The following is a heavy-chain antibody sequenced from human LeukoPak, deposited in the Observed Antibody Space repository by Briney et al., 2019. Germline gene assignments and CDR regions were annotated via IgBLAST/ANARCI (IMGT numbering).Heavy chain of an antibody. CDR3: AREYDILTGSPPGY. Sequence: GGSLRLSCAASGFTFSSYWMSWVREAPGKGLEWVANIKQDGSEKYYVDSVKGRFTISIDNAKNSLYLQMNSLRAEDTAVYYCAREYDILTGSPPGYWGQGTLVTFSS. V-gene: IGHV3-7*01. D-gene: IGHD3-9*01. J-gene: IGHJ4*02. CDR1: GFTFSSYW. CDR2: IKQDGSEK.